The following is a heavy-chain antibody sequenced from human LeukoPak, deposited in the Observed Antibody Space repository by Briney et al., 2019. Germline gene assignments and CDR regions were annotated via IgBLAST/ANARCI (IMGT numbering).Heavy chain of an antibody. CDR1: GFTFSSYS. V-gene: IGHV3-21*01. CDR2: ISSSSSYI. D-gene: IGHD6-6*01. CDR3: ARWASSSSLIDY. J-gene: IGHJ4*02. Sequence: GGSLRLSCAAAGFTFSSYSMNWVRQAPGKGLEWVSSISSSSSYIYYADSVKGRFTISKDNAKNSLYLQMNSLRAEDTAVYYCARWASSSSLIDYWGQGTLVTVSS.